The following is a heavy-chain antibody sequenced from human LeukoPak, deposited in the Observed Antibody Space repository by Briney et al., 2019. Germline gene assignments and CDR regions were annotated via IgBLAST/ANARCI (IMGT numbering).Heavy chain of an antibody. CDR2: INPNSGGT. V-gene: IGHV1-2*02. CDR3: AKYLTLVRGQYDVFDI. Sequence: ASVKVSCKASGYTFTGYYMHWVRQAPGQGLEWMGWINPNSGGTNYAQKFQGRVTMTRDTSISTAYMELSRLRSDDTAVYYCAKYLTLVRGQYDVFDIWGQGTLVTVSS. D-gene: IGHD3-10*01. CDR1: GYTFTGYY. J-gene: IGHJ3*02.